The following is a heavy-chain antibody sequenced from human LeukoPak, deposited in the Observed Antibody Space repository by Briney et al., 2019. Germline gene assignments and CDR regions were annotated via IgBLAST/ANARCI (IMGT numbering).Heavy chain of an antibody. CDR2: IKPDGSET. CDR3: ARDLDY. V-gene: IGHV3-7*04. CDR1: GFTFTSFY. Sequence: GGSLRLSCAASGFTFTSFYMSWVLQAPGKGLEWVANIKPDGSETYYVGSLKGRFTISRDNAENSLYLQMNSLRADDTAVYYCARDLDYWGQGTLVTVSS. J-gene: IGHJ4*02.